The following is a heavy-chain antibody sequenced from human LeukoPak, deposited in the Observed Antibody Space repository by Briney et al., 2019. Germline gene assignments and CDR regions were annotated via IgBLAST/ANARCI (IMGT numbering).Heavy chain of an antibody. V-gene: IGHV3-73*01. J-gene: IGHJ6*02. Sequence: GGSLRLSCAASGFTFSGSAMHWVRQASGKGLEWVGRIRSKANSYATAYAASVKGRFTISRDDSKNTAYLQMNSLKTEGTAVYYCTRHGGAGSGYYSENYYYYGMDVWGQGTTVTVSS. CDR2: IRSKANSYAT. D-gene: IGHD3-3*01. CDR1: GFTFSGSA. CDR3: TRHGGAGSGYYSENYYYYGMDV.